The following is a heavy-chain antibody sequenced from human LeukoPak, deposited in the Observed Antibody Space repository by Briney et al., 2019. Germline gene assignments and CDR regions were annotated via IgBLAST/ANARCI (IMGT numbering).Heavy chain of an antibody. J-gene: IGHJ4*02. D-gene: IGHD2-2*01. V-gene: IGHV1-69*05. Sequence: GASVKVSCKASGGTFSSYAISWVRQAPGQGVEWMGGIIPIFGTANYAQKFQGRVTITTDESTSTAYMELSSLRSEDTAVYYCARDRGSCSSTSCYYFDYWGQGTLVTVSS. CDR2: IIPIFGTA. CDR1: GGTFSSYA. CDR3: ARDRGSCSSTSCYYFDY.